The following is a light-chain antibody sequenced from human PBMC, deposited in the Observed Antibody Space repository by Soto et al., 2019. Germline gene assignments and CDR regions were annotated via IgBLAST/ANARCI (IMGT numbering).Light chain of an antibody. CDR2: DVS. V-gene: IGLV2-11*01. Sequence: QSALTQHRSVSGSPGQSVTISCTGTSRDVGAYNYVSWYQQHPGKAPKLIIYDVSKWPSGVPDRFSVSKSGNTASLTISGLQAEDEADYYGCSSAGSSTVIFGGGTKLTVL. CDR3: CSSAGSSTVI. CDR1: SRDVGAYNY. J-gene: IGLJ2*01.